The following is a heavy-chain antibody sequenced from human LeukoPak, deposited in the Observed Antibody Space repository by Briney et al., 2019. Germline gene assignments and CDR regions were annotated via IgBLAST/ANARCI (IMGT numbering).Heavy chain of an antibody. J-gene: IGHJ3*02. V-gene: IGHV4-39*07. CDR1: GGSISSSSYY. CDR2: IYYSGST. CDR3: ARVNSRDFWSGPRALGAFDI. D-gene: IGHD3-3*01. Sequence: SETLSLTCTVSGGSISSSSYYWGWIRQPPGKGLEWIGSIYYSGSTYYNPSLKSRVTISVDTSKNQFSLKLSSVTAADTAVYYCARVNSRDFWSGPRALGAFDIWGQGTMVTVSS.